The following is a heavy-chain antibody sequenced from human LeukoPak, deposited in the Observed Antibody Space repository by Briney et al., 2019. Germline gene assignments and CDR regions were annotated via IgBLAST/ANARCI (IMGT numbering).Heavy chain of an antibody. V-gene: IGHV3-21*01. Sequence: GGSLRLSCAASGFTFSSYSMNWVPQAPGKGLEWVSSISSSSSYIYYADSVKGRFTISRDNAKNSLYLQMNSLRAEDTAVYYCARALGVVHTPSDYWGQGTLVTVSS. CDR3: ARALGVVHTPSDY. J-gene: IGHJ4*02. CDR1: GFTFSSYS. CDR2: ISSSSSYI. D-gene: IGHD3-3*01.